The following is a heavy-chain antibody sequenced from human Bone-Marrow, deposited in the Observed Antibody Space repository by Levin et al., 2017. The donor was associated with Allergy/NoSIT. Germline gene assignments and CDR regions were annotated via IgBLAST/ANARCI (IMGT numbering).Heavy chain of an antibody. CDR1: GYTFTSFD. CDR2: MYPNSDNA. D-gene: IGHD5-12*01. J-gene: IGHJ4*02. V-gene: IGHV1-8*01. Sequence: AAVKVSCKTSGYTFTSFDINWVRQATGQGLEWMGWMYPNSDNAGYAQKFQGRVTMTRNTSISTAYMELSSLRSEDTAIYYCARGELGSGYLFDYWGQGTLVTVSS. CDR3: ARGELGSGYLFDY.